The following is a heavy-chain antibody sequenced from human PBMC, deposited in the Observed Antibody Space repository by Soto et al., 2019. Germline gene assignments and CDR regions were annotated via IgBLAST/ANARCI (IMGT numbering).Heavy chain of an antibody. CDR3: ARLEGLATISYYFDY. Sequence: PSETLSLTCSVSGDSINSDNYYWGWIRQPPGKGLEWIGSIYYRGNTYYNPSLKARVTISLDKSKSQFSLKLNSVTAADSAVYFCARLEGLATISYYFDYWGQGTLVTVSS. D-gene: IGHD3-9*01. J-gene: IGHJ4*02. V-gene: IGHV4-39*01. CDR2: IYYRGNT. CDR1: GDSINSDNYY.